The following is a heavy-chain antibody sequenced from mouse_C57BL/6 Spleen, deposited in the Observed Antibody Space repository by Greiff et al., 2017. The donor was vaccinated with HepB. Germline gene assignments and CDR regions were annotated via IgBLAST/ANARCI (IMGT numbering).Heavy chain of an antibody. CDR1: GYTFTSYW. D-gene: IGHD1-1*01. CDR2: IHPNSGST. CDR3: ARGDTTVGY. J-gene: IGHJ2*01. V-gene: IGHV1-64*01. Sequence: VKLMESGAELVKPGASVKLSCKASGYTFTSYWMHWVKQRPGQGLEWIGMIHPNSGSTNYNEKFKSKATLTVDKSSSTAYMQLSSLTSEDSAVYYCARGDTTVGYWGQGTTLTVSS.